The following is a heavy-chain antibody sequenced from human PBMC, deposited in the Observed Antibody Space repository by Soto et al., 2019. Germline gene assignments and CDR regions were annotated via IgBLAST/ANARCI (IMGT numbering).Heavy chain of an antibody. D-gene: IGHD3-3*02. V-gene: IGHV1-69*06. Sequence: QVQLVQSGAEVKKPGSSVKVSCKASGGTFSDHTFNWVRQAPGQGIEWVGGIIPIFGTPNFAQKFLGRVTITADKSTNTVYLELSSLKSEDTAIYYCARDLAFRDGNISHLDYWGQGTLVTVSS. CDR3: ARDLAFRDGNISHLDY. CDR1: GGTFSDHT. J-gene: IGHJ4*02. CDR2: IIPIFGTP.